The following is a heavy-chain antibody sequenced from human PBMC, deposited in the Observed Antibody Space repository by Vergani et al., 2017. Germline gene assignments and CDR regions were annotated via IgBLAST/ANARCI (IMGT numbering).Heavy chain of an antibody. CDR1: GYTFTSYY. CDR2: INPSGGST. V-gene: IGHV1-46*01. Sequence: QVPLVQCGAAVKKPGASVKVSCKACGYTFTSYYMPWVRPDPGQGLAWLGIINPSGGSTSYAQKLQGRVNMTRDTSTSTVYMELSSLRSAYTTVYYCASDISGYHPRGLNYWGQGTLVTVSS. D-gene: IGHD5-12*01. CDR3: ASDISGYHPRGLNY. J-gene: IGHJ4*02.